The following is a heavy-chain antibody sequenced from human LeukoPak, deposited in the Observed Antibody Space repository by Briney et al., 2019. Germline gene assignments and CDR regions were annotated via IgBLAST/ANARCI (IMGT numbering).Heavy chain of an antibody. J-gene: IGHJ5*02. CDR2: IIPIFGTA. Sequence: GASVKVSCKASGGTFSSYAISWVRQAPGQGLEWMGGIIPIFGTANYAQKFQGRVTITTDESTSTAYVELSSLRSEDTAVYYCARAYDFRKGNWFDPWGQGTLVTVSS. CDR1: GGTFSSYA. V-gene: IGHV1-69*05. D-gene: IGHD3-3*01. CDR3: ARAYDFRKGNWFDP.